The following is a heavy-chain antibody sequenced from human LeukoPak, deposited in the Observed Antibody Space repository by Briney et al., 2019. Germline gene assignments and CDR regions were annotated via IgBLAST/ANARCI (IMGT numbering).Heavy chain of an antibody. CDR3: AELGSTMIGGV. Sequence: PGGSLRLSCAASGFTFSSYSMNWVRQAPGKGLEWVSYISGSSSTIYYADSVKGRFTISRDNAKNSLYLQMNSLRAEDTAVYYCAELGSTMIGGVWGKGTTVTISS. V-gene: IGHV3-48*04. J-gene: IGHJ6*04. CDR2: ISGSSSTI. CDR1: GFTFSSYS. D-gene: IGHD3-10*02.